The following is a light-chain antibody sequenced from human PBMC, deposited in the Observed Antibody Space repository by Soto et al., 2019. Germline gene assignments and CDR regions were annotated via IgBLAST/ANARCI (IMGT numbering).Light chain of an antibody. CDR2: NAS. CDR1: QSVSSNY. V-gene: IGKV3-20*01. CDR3: QQYGSSPWT. Sequence: EIVLTQSPGTLSLSPGERATLSCRASQSVSSNYLAWYQQKPGQAPRLLIYNASSRATGIPDRFSGSGSETDFTLTMSRLEPEDFAVYYCQQYGSSPWTFGKGTKVEIK. J-gene: IGKJ1*01.